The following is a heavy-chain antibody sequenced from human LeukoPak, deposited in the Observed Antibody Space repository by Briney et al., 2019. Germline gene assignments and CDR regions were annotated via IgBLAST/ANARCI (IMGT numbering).Heavy chain of an antibody. V-gene: IGHV1-69*05. Sequence: SVKVSCKASGGTFSSYAISWVRQAPGQGLEWMGGIIPTFGTANYAQKFQGRVTITTDESTSTAYMELSSLRSEDTAVYYCARGMTTVSKDNYYYMDIWGKGTTVTVSS. D-gene: IGHD4-11*01. J-gene: IGHJ6*03. CDR1: GGTFSSYA. CDR2: IIPTFGTA. CDR3: ARGMTTVSKDNYYYMDI.